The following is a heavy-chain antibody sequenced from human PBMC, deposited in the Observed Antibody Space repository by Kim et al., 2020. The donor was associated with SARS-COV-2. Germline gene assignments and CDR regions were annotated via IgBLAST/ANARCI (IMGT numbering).Heavy chain of an antibody. J-gene: IGHJ6*02. V-gene: IGHV7-4-1*02. CDR3: ARDLLAGTTLFLYYGMDV. Sequence: ASVKVSCKASGYTFTSYAMNWVRQAPGQGLEWMGWINTNTGNPTYAQGFTGRFVFSLDTSVSTAYLQISSLKAEDTAVYYCARDLLAGTTLFLYYGMDVWGQGTTVTVSS. D-gene: IGHD1-7*01. CDR1: GYTFTSYA. CDR2: INTNTGNP.